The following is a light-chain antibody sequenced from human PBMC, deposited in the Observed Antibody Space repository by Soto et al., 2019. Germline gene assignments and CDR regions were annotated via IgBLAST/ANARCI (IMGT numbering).Light chain of an antibody. CDR1: RSIGSW. J-gene: IGKJ1*01. CDR3: QQYRSWPRT. V-gene: IGKV1-5*03. CDR2: KAS. Sequence: DIQMTQSPSTLSASVGDRVTITCRASRSIGSWLAWYQQKPGKAPNLLIYKASSLESGVPSGFSGSGSGTEFTLTISSLQSEDFATYYCQQYRSWPRTFGQGSRVEIK.